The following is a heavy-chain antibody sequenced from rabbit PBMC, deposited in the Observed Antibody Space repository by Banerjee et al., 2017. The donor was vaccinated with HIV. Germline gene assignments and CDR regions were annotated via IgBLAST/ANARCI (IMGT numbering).Heavy chain of an antibody. J-gene: IGHJ6*02. CDR2: IYANGGNT. CDR1: GFTLSSYW. Sequence: QSLEESGGDLVKPGASLTLTCKASGFTLSSYWMWWVRQAPGKGLEWIASIYANGGNTNYVSWAKGRFTISSDTNQNTMSLQMTSLTAADTATYFCARSAGDYGGGIDPWGPGTLVTVS. D-gene: IGHD2-1*01. CDR3: ARSAGDYGGGIDP. V-gene: IGHV1S40*01.